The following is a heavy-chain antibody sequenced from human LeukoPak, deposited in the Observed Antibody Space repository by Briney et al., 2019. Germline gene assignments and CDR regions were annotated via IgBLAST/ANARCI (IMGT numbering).Heavy chain of an antibody. CDR1: GFAFSSYD. D-gene: IGHD6-13*01. Sequence: PGGSLRLSCAASGFAFSSYDMHWVRQATGKGLEWVSTIGTTGDTYYPGSVKGRFTISRENAKNSLYLQMNSLRAGDTAVYYCARDRGIAAAGKDDPWGQGTLVTVSS. J-gene: IGHJ5*02. V-gene: IGHV3-13*01. CDR2: IGTTGDT. CDR3: ARDRGIAAAGKDDP.